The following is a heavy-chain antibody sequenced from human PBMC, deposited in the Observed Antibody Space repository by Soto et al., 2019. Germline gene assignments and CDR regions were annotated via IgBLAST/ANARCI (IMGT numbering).Heavy chain of an antibody. CDR2: ISTSSSYI. V-gene: IGHV3-21*01. D-gene: IGHD2-2*01. J-gene: IGHJ4*02. CDR3: ARDPHSASGYYFAY. CDR1: GFTFSTYN. Sequence: GGSLRLSCAASGFTFSTYNMNWVRQAPGKGLEWVSSISTSSSYIYYADSVKGRFTISRDNAKNSLYLQMNSLRPEDTAAYYCARDPHSASGYYFAYGGQGPLVTVPS.